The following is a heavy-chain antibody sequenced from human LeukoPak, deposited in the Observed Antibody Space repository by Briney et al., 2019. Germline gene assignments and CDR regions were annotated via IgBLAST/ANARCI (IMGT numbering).Heavy chain of an antibody. CDR1: GFTFSSYG. D-gene: IGHD4/OR15-4a*01. J-gene: IGHJ4*02. CDR3: AKDPGYGPKMKYYFDY. CDR2: IWYEGSNK. Sequence: PGXXLRLSCAASGFTFSSYGMDWVRQARGKGMEWVEVIWYEGSNKYYAECVKGRFKISRDNYKNTVYVQMNRLRADDTAVYYCAKDPGYGPKMKYYFDYWGQGTLVTVSS. V-gene: IGHV3-33*06.